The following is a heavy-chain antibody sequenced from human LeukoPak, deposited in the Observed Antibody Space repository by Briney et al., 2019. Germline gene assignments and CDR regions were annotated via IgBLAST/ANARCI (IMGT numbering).Heavy chain of an antibody. CDR1: GYTFTGYY. Sequence: ASVKVSCKASGYTFTGYYMHWVRQAPGQGLEWMGWINPNSGGTNYAQKFQGRVTMTRDTSISTAYMELSRLRSEDRAVYYCARAGYSSSGNWFDPWGQGTLVTVSS. V-gene: IGHV1-2*02. J-gene: IGHJ5*02. CDR2: INPNSGGT. CDR3: ARAGYSSSGNWFDP. D-gene: IGHD6-13*01.